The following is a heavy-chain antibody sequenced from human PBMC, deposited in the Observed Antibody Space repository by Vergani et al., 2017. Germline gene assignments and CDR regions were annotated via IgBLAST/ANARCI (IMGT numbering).Heavy chain of an antibody. Sequence: EVQLVESGGGLVQPGGSLRLSCAASGFTFSSYEMNWVRQAPGKGLEWVSYISSSGSTIYYADSVKGRFTISRDNAKNSLYLQMNSLRAEDTAVYYCTRVRQMDWYFDLWGRGTLVTVSS. CDR3: TRVRQMDWYFDL. CDR2: ISSSGSTI. CDR1: GFTFSSYE. V-gene: IGHV3-48*03. D-gene: IGHD1-1*01. J-gene: IGHJ2*01.